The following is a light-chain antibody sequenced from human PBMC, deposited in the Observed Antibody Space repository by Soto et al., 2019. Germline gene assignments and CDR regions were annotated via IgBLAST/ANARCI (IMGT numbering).Light chain of an antibody. CDR3: QQYGSPLT. CDR1: QSVSSSY. CDR2: GAS. J-gene: IGKJ4*01. Sequence: VFTQSPGTLSLSPGARATLSCRASQSVSSSYLAWYQQKPGQTPRLLIYGASNRATGIPDRFSGSGSGTDFTLTISRLQPEDFAVYYCQQYGSPLTFGGGTKVDIK. V-gene: IGKV3-20*01.